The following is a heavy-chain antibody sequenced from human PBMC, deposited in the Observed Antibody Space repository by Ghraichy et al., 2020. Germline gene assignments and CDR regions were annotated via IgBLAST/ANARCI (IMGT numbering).Heavy chain of an antibody. CDR3: TKDQLSTYYYYGMDV. CDR2: ISGSGGST. CDR1: GFTFSSYA. V-gene: IGHV3-23*01. Sequence: GGSLRLSCAASGFTFSSYAMSWVRQAPGKGLEWVSAISGSGGSTYYADSVKGRFTISRDNSKNTLYLQMNSLRAEDTAVYYCTKDQLSTYYYYGMDVWGQGTTVTVSS. J-gene: IGHJ6*02. D-gene: IGHD3-16*02.